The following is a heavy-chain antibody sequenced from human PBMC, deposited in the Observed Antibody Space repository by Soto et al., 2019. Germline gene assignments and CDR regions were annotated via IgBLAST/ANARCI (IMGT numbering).Heavy chain of an antibody. J-gene: IGHJ5*02. V-gene: IGHV1-8*01. Sequence: QVQLVQSGAEVKKPGASVKVSCKASGYTFTSYDINWVRQATGQGLEWMGWMNPNSGNTGYAQKFQGRVTMTRNTTISTAYMELSSLRSEVTAVYYWARYNWNYPRRYINWFDPWGQGTLVTVSS. D-gene: IGHD1-7*01. CDR3: ARYNWNYPRRYINWFDP. CDR1: GYTFTSYD. CDR2: MNPNSGNT.